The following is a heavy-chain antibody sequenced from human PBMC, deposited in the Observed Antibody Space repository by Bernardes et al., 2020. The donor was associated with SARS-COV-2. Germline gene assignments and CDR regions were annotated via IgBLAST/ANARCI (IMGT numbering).Heavy chain of an antibody. CDR2: IYTSGST. J-gene: IGHJ6*02. CDR3: AREIDYSKIWKGDYYGMDV. D-gene: IGHD4-4*01. V-gene: IGHV4-61*02. CDR1: GGSISSGSYY. Sequence: LSLTCTVSGGSISSGSYYWSWIRQPAGKGLEWIGRIYTSGSTNYNPSLKSRVTISVDTSKNQFSLKLSSVTAADTAVYYCAREIDYSKIWKGDYYGMDVWGQGTTVTVSS.